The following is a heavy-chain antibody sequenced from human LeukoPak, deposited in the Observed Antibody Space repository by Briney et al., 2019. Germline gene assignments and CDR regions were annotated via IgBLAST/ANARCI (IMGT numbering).Heavy chain of an antibody. CDR1: GFTFSSYG. D-gene: IGHD5-24*01. CDR3: ARDSEIATMGSLDY. J-gene: IGHJ4*02. CDR2: IWYDGSNK. V-gene: IGHV3-33*01. Sequence: GGSLRLSCAASGFTFSSYGMHWVRQAPGKGLEWVAVIWYDGSNKYYADSVKGRFTISRDNSKNTLYLQMNSLRAEDTAVYYCARDSEIATMGSLDYWGQGTLVTVSS.